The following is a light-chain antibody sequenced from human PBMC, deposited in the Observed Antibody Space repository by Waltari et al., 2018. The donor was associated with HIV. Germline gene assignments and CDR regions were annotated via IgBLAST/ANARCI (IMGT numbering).Light chain of an antibody. CDR1: TFNSGSNT. CDR3: AAWDDSLKAVL. J-gene: IGLJ2*01. V-gene: IGLV1-44*01. CDR2: SSD. Sequence: QSVTTQAPSAPGTPGQTATISCSATTFNSGSNTVNWSLQLPGTAPKLLIYSSDRWPSGVPDRFSGSKSGTSASLAISGLQSEDEADYYCAAWDDSLKAVLFGGGTKVSVL.